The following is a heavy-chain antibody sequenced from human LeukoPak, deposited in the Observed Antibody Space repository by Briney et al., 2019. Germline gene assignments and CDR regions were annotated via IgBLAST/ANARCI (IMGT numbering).Heavy chain of an antibody. Sequence: ASVKVSCKASGYTFTGYYMHWVRQAPGQGLEWIGWINPNSGGTNYAQKFQGRVTITRDTSISTAYMELSRLRSDDTAVYYCARADIVVVPAAITLWGQGTLVTVSS. D-gene: IGHD2-2*01. CDR1: GYTFTGYY. V-gene: IGHV1-2*02. CDR3: ARADIVVVPAAITL. CDR2: INPNSGGT. J-gene: IGHJ4*02.